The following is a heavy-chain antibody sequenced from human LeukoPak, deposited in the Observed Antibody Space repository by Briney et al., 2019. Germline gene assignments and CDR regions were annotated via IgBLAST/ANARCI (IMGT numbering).Heavy chain of an antibody. CDR1: GFTFSSYA. V-gene: IGHV3-23*01. CDR3: AKRKMVRGVIDY. J-gene: IGHJ4*02. Sequence: PGGSLKLSCAASGFTFSSYAMSWVRQAPGKGLEWVSAISGSGGSTYYADSVKGRFTISRDNSKNTLYLQMNSLRAEDTAVYYCAKRKMVRGVIDYWGQGTLVTVSS. CDR2: ISGSGGST. D-gene: IGHD3-10*01.